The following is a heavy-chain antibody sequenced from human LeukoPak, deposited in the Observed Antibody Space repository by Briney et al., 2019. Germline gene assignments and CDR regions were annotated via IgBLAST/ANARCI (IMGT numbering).Heavy chain of an antibody. J-gene: IGHJ6*02. Sequence: SETLSLTCTVSGGSISSYYWSWIRQPPGKGLEWIGYIYYSGSTNYNPSLKSRVTISVDTSKNQFSLKLSSVTAADTAVYYCAHYYYYYGMDVWGQGTTVTVSS. CDR2: IYYSGST. V-gene: IGHV4-59*01. CDR1: GGSISSYY. CDR3: AHYYYYYGMDV.